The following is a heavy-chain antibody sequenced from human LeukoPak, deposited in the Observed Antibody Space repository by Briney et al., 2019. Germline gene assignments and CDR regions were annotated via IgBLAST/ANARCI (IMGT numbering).Heavy chain of an antibody. D-gene: IGHD3-16*01. CDR2: IFYGGTT. Sequence: SETLSLTCTVSGGSITIGGYYWSWIRQDPGKGLEWIGYIFYGGTTYYNPSLKSRVTISLDTSKNQFSLELSSVTAADTAVYYCARPGGGNAFDIWGQGTMVTVSS. V-gene: IGHV4-31*03. CDR3: ARPGGGNAFDI. CDR1: GGSITIGGYY. J-gene: IGHJ3*02.